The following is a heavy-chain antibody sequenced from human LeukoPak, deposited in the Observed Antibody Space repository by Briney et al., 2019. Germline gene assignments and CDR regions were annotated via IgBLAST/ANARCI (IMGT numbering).Heavy chain of an antibody. J-gene: IGHJ6*03. CDR2: IKQDGTEK. Sequence: GGSLRLSCAASGFSFSSYWMSWVRQAPGQGLEWVANIKQDGTEKYNVDSVKGRFTISRDSAENSLSLQMNSLKVEDTAVYYCARDLGGFDRSYFYHYMDVWGKGTTVIVSS. D-gene: IGHD3-9*01. CDR3: ARDLGGFDRSYFYHYMDV. CDR1: GFSFSSYW. V-gene: IGHV3-7*01.